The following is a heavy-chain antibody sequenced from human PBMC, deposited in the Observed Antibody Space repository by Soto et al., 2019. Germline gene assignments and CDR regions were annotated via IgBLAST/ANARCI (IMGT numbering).Heavy chain of an antibody. V-gene: IGHV4-59*12. D-gene: IGHD6-25*01. CDR2: THYSGST. CDR1: GGSISSYY. J-gene: IGHJ4*02. Sequence: SETLSLTCTVSGGSISSYYWSWIRQPPGKGLEWIASTHYSGSTKYNPSLKSRVTISVDTSKNQFSLKLSSVTAADTAVYSCERTPWDGYTRYYFAYSAQGTLVTVSS. CDR3: ERTPWDGYTRYYFAY.